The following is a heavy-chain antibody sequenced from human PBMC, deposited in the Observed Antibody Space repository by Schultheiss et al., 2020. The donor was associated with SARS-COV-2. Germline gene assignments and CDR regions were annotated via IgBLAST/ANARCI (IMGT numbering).Heavy chain of an antibody. CDR3: ARRGQLPTEVGNWFDP. V-gene: IGHV4-34*01. J-gene: IGHJ5*02. CDR2: INHSGST. CDR1: GGSFSGYY. Sequence: GSLRLSCAVYGGSFSGYYWSWIRQPPGKGLEWIGEINHSGSTNYNPSLKSRVTISVDTSKNQFSLKLSSVTAADTAVYYCARRGQLPTEVGNWFDPWGQGTLVTVSS. D-gene: IGHD2-2*01.